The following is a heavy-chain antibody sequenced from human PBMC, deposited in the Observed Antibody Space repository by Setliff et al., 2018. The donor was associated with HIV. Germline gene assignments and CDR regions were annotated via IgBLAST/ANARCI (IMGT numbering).Heavy chain of an antibody. J-gene: IGHJ4*02. V-gene: IGHV1-3*01. D-gene: IGHD3-10*01. CDR1: GYTFTTYA. CDR3: ARAGRLWFGELSLDY. CDR2: VNAGNGNT. Sequence: GASVKVSCKASGYTFTTYAIHWVRQAPGQRLEWMGWVNAGNGNTKYSQKFQGGVTITRDTSATTAYMELSSLRSEDTAVYYCARAGRLWFGELSLDYWGQGTLVTVSS.